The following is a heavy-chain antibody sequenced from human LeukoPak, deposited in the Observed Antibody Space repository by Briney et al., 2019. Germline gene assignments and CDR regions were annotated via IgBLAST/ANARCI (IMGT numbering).Heavy chain of an antibody. D-gene: IGHD3-16*02. CDR3: ARADLPYRYAQLN. Sequence: ASVKVSCKASGYTFTSHDINWVRQATGQGLEWMGWMNPNSGNTGYAQKFQGRVTMTRNTSISTAYMELSSLRSEDTAVYYCARADLPYRYAQLNWGQGTLVTVSS. CDR1: GYTFTSHD. J-gene: IGHJ4*02. CDR2: MNPNSGNT. V-gene: IGHV1-8*01.